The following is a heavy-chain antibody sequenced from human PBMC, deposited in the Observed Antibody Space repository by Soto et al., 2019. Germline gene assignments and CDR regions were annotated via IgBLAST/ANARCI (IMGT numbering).Heavy chain of an antibody. CDR1: GYTFNSYG. D-gene: IGHD3-22*01. V-gene: IGHV1-18*01. CDR3: ARGGYSDSTGSRNYHYYGMDV. CDR2: ISPYNDDT. Sequence: GASVKVSCKASGYTFNSYGISWVRLAPGQGLEWLGWISPYNDDTKYAQRLQGRVTMSTDTSSRTAYMHLRSLRSDDTAVYFCARGGYSDSTGSRNYHYYGMDVWGQGTTVTVSS. J-gene: IGHJ6*02.